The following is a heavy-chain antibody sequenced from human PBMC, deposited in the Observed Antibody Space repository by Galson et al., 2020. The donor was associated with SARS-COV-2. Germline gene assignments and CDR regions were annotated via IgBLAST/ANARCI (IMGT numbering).Heavy chain of an antibody. V-gene: IGHV4-59*01. CDR1: GGTISSYY. CDR2: IYYSGST. D-gene: IGHD6-19*01. Sequence: SETLSLTCTVSGGTISSYYWSWIRQPPGKGLEWIGYIYYSGSTNYNPSLKSRVTISVDTSKNQFSLKLSSVTAADTAVYYCARSPLIAVAGIYAVDFWGPVTMVTVSS. J-gene: IGHJ3*01. CDR3: ARSPLIAVAGIYAVDF.